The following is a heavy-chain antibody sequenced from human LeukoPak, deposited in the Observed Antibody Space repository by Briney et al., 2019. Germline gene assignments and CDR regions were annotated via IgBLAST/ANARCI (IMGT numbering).Heavy chain of an antibody. CDR1: GGTFRSYA. J-gene: IGHJ1*01. D-gene: IGHD6-19*01. CDR2: MNPNNGNT. Sequence: ASVKVSCRASGGTFRSYAISWVRQATGQGLEWMGWMNPNNGNTDYEQKFQDRVTLTRNTSISTAYMELSSLRSEDTAVYYCTRGGPVAGTHKYFQHWGQGTLVTVSS. V-gene: IGHV1-8*02. CDR3: TRGGPVAGTHKYFQH.